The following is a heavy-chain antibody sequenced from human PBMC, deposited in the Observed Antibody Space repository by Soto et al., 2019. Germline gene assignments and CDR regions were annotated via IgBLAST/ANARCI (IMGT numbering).Heavy chain of an antibody. J-gene: IGHJ5*02. CDR3: ASSGDSNWFDP. CDR2: INPSGGST. Sequence: QVQLVQSGAEVKKPGASVKVSCKASGYTFTSYYMHWVRQAPGQGLEWMGIINPSGGSTSYAQKFQGRVTMTRDTATSTVYMELSRLRSEDTAVYYCASSGDSNWFDPWGQGPLVPVSS. CDR1: GYTFTSYY. D-gene: IGHD3-10*01. V-gene: IGHV1-46*03.